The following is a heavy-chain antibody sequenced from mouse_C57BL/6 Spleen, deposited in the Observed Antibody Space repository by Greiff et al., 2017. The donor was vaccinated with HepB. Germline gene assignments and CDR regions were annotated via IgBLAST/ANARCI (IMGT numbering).Heavy chain of an antibody. CDR3: ARGKEGGYAMDY. CDR2: IYPGDGDT. Sequence: QVQLQQSGPELVKPGASVKISCKASGYAFSSSWMNWVKQRPGKGLEWIGRIYPGDGDTNYNGKLKGKATLTADKSSSTAYMQLSSLTSEDSAVYFCARGKEGGYAMDYWGQGTSVTVSS. V-gene: IGHV1-82*01. CDR1: GYAFSSSW. J-gene: IGHJ4*01.